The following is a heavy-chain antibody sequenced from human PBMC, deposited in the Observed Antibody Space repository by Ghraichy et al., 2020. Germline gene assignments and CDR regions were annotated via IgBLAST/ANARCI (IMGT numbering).Heavy chain of an antibody. CDR1: GFTFSSYN. J-gene: IGHJ3*02. CDR3: ARDSYCTGGTCYSWSHTFDM. CDR2: IRSSGSTI. V-gene: IGHV3-48*02. Sequence: GGSLRLSCTASGFTFSSYNMNWVRQAPGKGLEWVSYIRSSGSTIYYADSVKGRFTISRDTAKNSLYLQMNSLRDEDSAVYFCARDSYCTGGTCYSWSHTFDMWGQGTMVTVSS. D-gene: IGHD2-15*01.